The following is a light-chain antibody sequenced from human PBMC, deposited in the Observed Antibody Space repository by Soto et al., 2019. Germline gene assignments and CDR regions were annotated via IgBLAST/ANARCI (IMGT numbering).Light chain of an antibody. CDR2: DYS. CDR3: KTWDGSMRVVL. Sequence: QSVLTQPPSVSAAPGQMVTISCSGSSSNIGNNYVSWYQQLPGTAPKLLIYDYSKRPSGIPDRFSGSKSGTSATLGITGLQTGDEGDYYCKTWDGSMRVVLFGGGTKLTV. CDR1: SSNIGNNY. V-gene: IGLV1-51*01. J-gene: IGLJ2*01.